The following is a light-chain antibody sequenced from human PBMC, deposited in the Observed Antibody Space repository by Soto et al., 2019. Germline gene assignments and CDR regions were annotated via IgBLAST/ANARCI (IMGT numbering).Light chain of an antibody. CDR2: DAT. J-gene: IGKJ2*01. CDR1: QNVGSRY. Sequence: EIVLTQSPGTLSLSPGERATLSCRASQNVGSRYLAWYQQKPGQAPRLLIYDATNRVAGVPARFSGSKSGADFTLTISTLQPEDFAVYYCQQRSDWQYTFGQGTKVELK. V-gene: IGKV3D-20*02. CDR3: QQRSDWQYT.